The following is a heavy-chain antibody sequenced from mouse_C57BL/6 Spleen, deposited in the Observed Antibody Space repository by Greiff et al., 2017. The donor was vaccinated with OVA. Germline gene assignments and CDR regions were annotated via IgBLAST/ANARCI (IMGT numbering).Heavy chain of an antibody. V-gene: IGHV14-4*01. CDR3: TTRKDYY. J-gene: IGHJ2*01. Sequence: EVQLQQSGAELVRPGASVKLSCTASGFNIKDDYMHWVKQRPEQGLEWIGWIDPENGDTEYASKFQGKATITADTSSNTAYLQLSSLTSEDTAVYYCTTRKDYYWGQGTTLTVSS. CDR2: IDPENGDT. CDR1: GFNIKDDY.